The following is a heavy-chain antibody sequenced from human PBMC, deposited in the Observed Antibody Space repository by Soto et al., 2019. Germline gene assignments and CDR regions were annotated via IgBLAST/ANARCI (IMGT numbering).Heavy chain of an antibody. Sequence: SVKVSCKASGFTFTSSAVQCVRQARGQRLEWIGWIVVGSGNTNYAQKFQERVTITRDMSTSTAYMELSSLRSEDTAVYYCAASESSRRVWYYYGMDVWGQGTTVTVSS. CDR3: AASESSRRVWYYYGMDV. CDR2: IVVGSGNT. CDR1: GFTFTSSA. V-gene: IGHV1-58*01. D-gene: IGHD3-22*01. J-gene: IGHJ6*02.